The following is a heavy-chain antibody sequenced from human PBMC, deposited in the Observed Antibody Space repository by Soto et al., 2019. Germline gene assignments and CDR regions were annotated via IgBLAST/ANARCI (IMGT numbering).Heavy chain of an antibody. CDR1: GGSISSSY. D-gene: IGHD3-10*01. CDR3: ARTYGSGNWFDP. Sequence: PSETLSLTCTVSGGSISSSYWSWIRQPPGKGLEWIGYLYHSGSTNYNPSLRSRVSISVDTSKNQFSLTLSSVTAADTAVYYRARTYGSGNWFDPWGQGTLVTVSS. J-gene: IGHJ5*02. CDR2: LYHSGST. V-gene: IGHV4-59*01.